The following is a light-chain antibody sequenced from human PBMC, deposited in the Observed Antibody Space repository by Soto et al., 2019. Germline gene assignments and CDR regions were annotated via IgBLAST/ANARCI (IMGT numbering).Light chain of an antibody. CDR3: QQYNNRPYT. CDR2: GAS. CDR1: QSISSD. Sequence: EIMMTQSPDTLSVSPGERATVSCRASQSISSDFAWFQLKPGQAPRLLIYGASTRAPDVPDRFSGSGSGTEFTLTISSLQSEDFAVYYCQQYNNRPYTFGQGTKLDIK. J-gene: IGKJ2*01. V-gene: IGKV3-15*01.